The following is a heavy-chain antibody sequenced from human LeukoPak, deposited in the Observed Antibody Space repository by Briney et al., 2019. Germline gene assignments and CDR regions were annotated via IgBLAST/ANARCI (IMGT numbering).Heavy chain of an antibody. J-gene: IGHJ6*02. CDR1: GFTVSSNY. D-gene: IGHD3-9*01. V-gene: IGHV3-66*01. CDR2: IYSGGST. Sequence: GGSLRLSCAASGFTVSSNYMSWVRQAQGKGLEWVSVIYSGGSTYYADSVKGRFTISRDNSKNTLYLQMNSLRAEDTAVYYCARGGTSYDILTPNYYGMDVWGQGTTVTVSS. CDR3: ARGGTSYDILTPNYYGMDV.